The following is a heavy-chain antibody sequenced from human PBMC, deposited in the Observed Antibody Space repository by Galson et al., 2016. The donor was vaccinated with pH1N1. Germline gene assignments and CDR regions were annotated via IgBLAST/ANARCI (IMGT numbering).Heavy chain of an antibody. D-gene: IGHD5-12*01. CDR1: GGSISSDNYY. Sequence: LSLTCTVSGGSISSDNYYWTWLRQPAGKGLEWIGRIYRSGTTIYNPSLKSRVTLSLDTSRNHFSLRLNSVTAANMAVYYCAREYSGYDWEGERFDIWGQGTVVTVSS. CDR2: IYRSGTT. V-gene: IGHV4-61*02. CDR3: AREYSGYDWEGERFDI. J-gene: IGHJ3*02.